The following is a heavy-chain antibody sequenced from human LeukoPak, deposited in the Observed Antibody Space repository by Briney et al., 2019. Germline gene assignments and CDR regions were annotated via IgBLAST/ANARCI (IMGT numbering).Heavy chain of an antibody. CDR2: IGGSGGST. CDR1: GFTFSSYG. J-gene: IGHJ4*02. V-gene: IGHV3-23*01. CDR3: AKGHYYGSGSLDY. Sequence: GGSLRLSCAASGFTFSSYGMSWVRQAPGKGLEWVSAIGGSGGSTYYADSVKGRFTISRDNSKNTLYVQMNSLRAEDTAVNYCAKGHYYGSGSLDYWGQGTLVTVSS. D-gene: IGHD3-10*01.